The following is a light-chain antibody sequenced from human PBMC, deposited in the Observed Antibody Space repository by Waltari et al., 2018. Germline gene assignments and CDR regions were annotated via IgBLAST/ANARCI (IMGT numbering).Light chain of an antibody. Sequence: QSALTQPPSASGSPGQSVTISCTATSSDVGNYNYVSWYQQHPGKAPKLMIYEVSKRPSGVPDRFSGSKSGNTASLTVSGLQAEDEADYYCSSYAGSNNLVVFGGGTKLTVL. V-gene: IGLV2-8*01. J-gene: IGLJ2*01. CDR1: SSDVGNYNY. CDR3: SSYAGSNNLVV. CDR2: EVS.